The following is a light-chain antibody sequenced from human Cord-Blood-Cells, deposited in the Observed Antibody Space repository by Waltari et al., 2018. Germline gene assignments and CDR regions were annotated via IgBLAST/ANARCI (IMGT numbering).Light chain of an antibody. Sequence: QSALTQPASVSGSPGQSITTHCTGPSRHVGSYNLVSWYQQHPGKAPKLMIYEGSKRPSGVSNRFSGSKSGNTASLTISGLQAEDEADYYCCSYAGSYVVFGGGTKLTVL. CDR3: CSYAGSYVV. CDR1: SRHVGSYNL. CDR2: EGS. V-gene: IGLV2-23*01. J-gene: IGLJ2*01.